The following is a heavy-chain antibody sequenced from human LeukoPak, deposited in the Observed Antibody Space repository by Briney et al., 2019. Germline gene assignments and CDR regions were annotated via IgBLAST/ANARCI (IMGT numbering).Heavy chain of an antibody. CDR2: ISGSGGST. V-gene: IGHV3-23*01. J-gene: IGHJ4*02. Sequence: PGGSLRLSCAASGFTFSSYAMSWVRQAPGKGLEWVSAISGSGGSTYYADSVKGRFTISRDNSKNTVYLQMNSLKPEDTAVYYCVRDPRDGYGHFDYWGQGTLVTVSS. CDR3: VRDPRDGYGHFDY. CDR1: GFTFSSYA. D-gene: IGHD5-24*01.